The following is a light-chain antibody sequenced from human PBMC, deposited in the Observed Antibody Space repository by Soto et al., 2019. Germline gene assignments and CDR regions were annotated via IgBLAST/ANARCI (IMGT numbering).Light chain of an antibody. CDR2: GVS. Sequence: EIVWTQSPGTLSLSPGERASLSCRASQSVSSSYLAWYQQKPGQAPRLLIYGVSSSATGIPDRFSGSGSGTDFTLTISRLEPEDFAVYYCQQYGDSPWTFGQGTKVEIK. J-gene: IGKJ1*01. CDR1: QSVSSSY. CDR3: QQYGDSPWT. V-gene: IGKV3-20*01.